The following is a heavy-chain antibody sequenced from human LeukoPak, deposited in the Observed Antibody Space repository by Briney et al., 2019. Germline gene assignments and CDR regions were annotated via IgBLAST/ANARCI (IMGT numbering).Heavy chain of an antibody. CDR2: ISSSSNSI. D-gene: IGHD4-11*01. Sequence: PGGSLRLSCAASGFTFSTYSMNWVRQAPGKGLEWVSSISSSSNSINYADSVKGRFTIPRDNAKNSLYLQMNSLRAEDTAVYYCARGYSNVDYWGQGTLVTVSS. CDR3: ARGYSNVDY. J-gene: IGHJ4*02. CDR1: GFTFSTYS. V-gene: IGHV3-21*01.